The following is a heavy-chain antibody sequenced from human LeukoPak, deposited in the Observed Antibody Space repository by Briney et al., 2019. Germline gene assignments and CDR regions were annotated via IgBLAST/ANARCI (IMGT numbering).Heavy chain of an antibody. V-gene: IGHV1-18*01. D-gene: IGHD6-6*01. CDR2: ISAYNGNT. CDR3: ASALRYSSSSSFDY. Sequence: GASVKVSCKASGYTFTSYGISWVRQAPGQGLEWMGWISAYNGNTNYAQKLQGRVTMTTDTSTSTAYMEPRSLRPDDTAVYYCASALRYSSSSSFDYWGQGTLVTVSS. J-gene: IGHJ4*02. CDR1: GYTFTSYG.